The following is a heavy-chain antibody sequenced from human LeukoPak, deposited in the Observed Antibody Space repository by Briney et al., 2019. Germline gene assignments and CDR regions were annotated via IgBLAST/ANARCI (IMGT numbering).Heavy chain of an antibody. Sequence: PGGSLRLSCAASGFTFSSYGMHWVRQAPGKGLEWVAVISYDGSNKYYADSVKGRFTISRDNSKNTLYLQMNSLRVEDTAVYYCAKDGDYDSSGPYFDYWGQGTLVTVSS. CDR3: AKDGDYDSSGPYFDY. J-gene: IGHJ4*02. D-gene: IGHD3-22*01. V-gene: IGHV3-30*18. CDR1: GFTFSSYG. CDR2: ISYDGSNK.